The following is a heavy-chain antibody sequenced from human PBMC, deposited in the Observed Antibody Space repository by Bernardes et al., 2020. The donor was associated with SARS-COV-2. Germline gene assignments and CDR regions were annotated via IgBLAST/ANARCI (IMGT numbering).Heavy chain of an antibody. CDR1: GYTFTSHY. Sequence: VKVSCKASGYTFTSHYLYWVRQAPGQGLEWMGTINPSSGSTTYAQQFQGRVTLTRDTSTSTAYMELSSLRSEDTAIYYCAKGDSSSYRYFYYYYGMDVWGQGTTVTVSS. CDR2: INPSSGST. D-gene: IGHD3-22*01. J-gene: IGHJ6*02. CDR3: AKGDSSSYRYFYYYYGMDV. V-gene: IGHV1-46*01.